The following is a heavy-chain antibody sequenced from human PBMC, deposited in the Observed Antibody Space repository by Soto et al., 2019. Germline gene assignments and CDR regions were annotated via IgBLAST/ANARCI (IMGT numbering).Heavy chain of an antibody. CDR1: EFTFDKYY. CDR2: IKPDGSEQ. Sequence: LRLSCAASEFTFDKYYMTWVRQAPGKGPEWVANIKPDGSEQYYVDSVKGRFTISRDNANNSLYLQMNSLRAEDTAVYFCARGKWNYYYGFDVWGQGITVTVSS. J-gene: IGHJ6*02. D-gene: IGHD1-20*01. CDR3: ARGKWNYYYGFDV. V-gene: IGHV3-7*01.